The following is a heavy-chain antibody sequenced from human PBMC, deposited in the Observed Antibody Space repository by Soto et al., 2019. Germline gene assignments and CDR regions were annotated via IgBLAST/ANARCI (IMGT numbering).Heavy chain of an antibody. Sequence: PSETLSLTCSVSGGSVTSSDYQWGWIRQPPGKVLEWIGTIYYIGTTYYNPSLKSRVAISVESSHNQFSLKLNSVTAADTALYYCARHYSSDWYYYFDYWGQGILVTVSS. CDR1: GGSVTSSDYQ. D-gene: IGHD6-19*01. CDR2: IYYIGTT. V-gene: IGHV4-39*01. CDR3: ARHYSSDWYYYFDY. J-gene: IGHJ4*02.